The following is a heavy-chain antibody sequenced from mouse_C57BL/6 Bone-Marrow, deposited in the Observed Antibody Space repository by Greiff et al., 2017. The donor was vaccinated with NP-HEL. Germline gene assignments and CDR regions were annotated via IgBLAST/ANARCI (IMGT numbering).Heavy chain of an antibody. J-gene: IGHJ2*01. Sequence: QVQLQQPGAELVMPGASVKLSCKASGYTFTSYWMHWVKQRPGQGLEWIGEIDPADSYTNYIQKFKGKSTLTVAKSSSTAYMQLSSLTSEDAAVYYCATNWSHFDYWGQGTTRTVSS. CDR2: IDPADSYT. V-gene: IGHV1-69*01. CDR1: GYTFTSYW. D-gene: IGHD4-1*02. CDR3: ATNWSHFDY.